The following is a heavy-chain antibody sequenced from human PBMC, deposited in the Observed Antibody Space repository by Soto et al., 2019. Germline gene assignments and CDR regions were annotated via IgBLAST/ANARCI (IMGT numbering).Heavy chain of an antibody. D-gene: IGHD3-22*01. CDR2: IYYSGST. Sequence: SETLSLTCTVSGGSISSGGYYWSWIRQHPGKGLEWIGYIYYSGSTYYNPSLKSRVTISVDTSKNQFSLKLSSVTAADTAVYYCARESTPSGYYYFGYFDYWGQGTLVTVSS. CDR3: ARESTPSGYYYFGYFDY. CDR1: GGSISSGGYY. J-gene: IGHJ4*02. V-gene: IGHV4-31*03.